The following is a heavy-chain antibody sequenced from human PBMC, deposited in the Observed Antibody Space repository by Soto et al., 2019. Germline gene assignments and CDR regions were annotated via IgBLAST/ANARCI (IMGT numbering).Heavy chain of an antibody. CDR3: ARGLSRGYRDAFDI. CDR1: GGTFSSYA. CDR2: ISAYNGNT. J-gene: IGHJ3*02. Sequence: GAAVKVSCKASGGTFSSYAIIWVRPAPGQGLEWMGWISAYNGNTNYAQKLQGRVTMTTDTSTSTAYMELRSLRSDDTAVYYCARGLSRGYRDAFDIWGQGTMVTVSS. D-gene: IGHD3-22*01. V-gene: IGHV1-18*01.